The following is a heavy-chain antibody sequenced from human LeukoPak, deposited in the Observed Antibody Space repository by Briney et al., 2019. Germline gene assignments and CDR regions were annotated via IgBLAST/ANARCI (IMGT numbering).Heavy chain of an antibody. Sequence: GGSLRLSCAASGFTFSTYAMSWVRQAPGKGLEWVSAIGGSGASTYSADSVKDRFTISRDNSKNTLYLQMNSLRAEDTAVYYCARDYYDSSGYRVGFDYWGQGTLVTVSS. CDR1: GFTFSTYA. D-gene: IGHD3-22*01. CDR3: ARDYYDSSGYRVGFDY. CDR2: IGGSGAST. V-gene: IGHV3-23*01. J-gene: IGHJ4*02.